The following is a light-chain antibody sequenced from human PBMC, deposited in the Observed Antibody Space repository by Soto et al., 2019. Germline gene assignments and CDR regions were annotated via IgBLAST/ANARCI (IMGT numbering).Light chain of an antibody. Sequence: QSVLTQPPSVSGAPGQRVTISCTGSSSNIGAGYDVHWYQQLPGTAPKLLMYAMSKRPSGVPDRFSGSRSGTSASLAITGLQAEDEADYFCQSYDSSLSGSIFGGGTQLTVL. CDR2: AMS. J-gene: IGLJ2*01. V-gene: IGLV1-40*01. CDR1: SSNIGAGYD. CDR3: QSYDSSLSGSI.